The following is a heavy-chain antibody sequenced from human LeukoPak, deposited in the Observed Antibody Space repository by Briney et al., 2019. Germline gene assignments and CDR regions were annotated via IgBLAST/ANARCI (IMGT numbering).Heavy chain of an antibody. D-gene: IGHD2-15*01. CDR2: IYYSGST. J-gene: IGHJ5*02. CDR1: GGSISSYY. Sequence: PSETLSLTCTVSGGSISSYYWSWIRQPPGKGLEWIGYIYYSGSTNYNPSLKSRVTISVDTSKNQFSLKLSSVTAADTAVYYCARDAHPGYCSGGSCYAWNWFDPWGQGTLVTVSS. V-gene: IGHV4-59*01. CDR3: ARDAHPGYCSGGSCYAWNWFDP.